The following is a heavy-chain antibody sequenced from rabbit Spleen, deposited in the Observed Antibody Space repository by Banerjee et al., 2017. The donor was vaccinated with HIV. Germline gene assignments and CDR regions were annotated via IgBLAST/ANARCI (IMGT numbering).Heavy chain of an antibody. CDR2: IYAGSGYT. Sequence: QQQLVESGGGLVKPGASLTLTCKASGFSFSNKAVMCWVRQAPGKGLEWIGCIYAGSGYTYYATWAKGRFTISKTSSTTVTLQMTSLTAADTATYFCARHNGGYDFWGPGTLVTVS. CDR3: ARHNGGYDF. J-gene: IGHJ6*01. D-gene: IGHD1-1*01. V-gene: IGHV1S45*01. CDR1: GFSFSNKAV.